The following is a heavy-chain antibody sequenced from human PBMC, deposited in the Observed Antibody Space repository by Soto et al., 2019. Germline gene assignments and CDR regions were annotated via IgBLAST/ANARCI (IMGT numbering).Heavy chain of an antibody. D-gene: IGHD3-16*01. CDR3: ARGGLYAYYQDN. CDR2: LKGDGSMT. CDR1: GFTFSTYW. V-gene: IGHV3-74*01. J-gene: IGHJ4*02. Sequence: EVQLVESGGGVVQPGESLRLSCTASGFTFSTYWMHWVRQAPGKGLVWLSRLKGDGSMTDYADSVKGRFTIPRDNAENTLYLEMNGLRAEDTAIYYCARGGLYAYYQDNWGQGTLVTVSS.